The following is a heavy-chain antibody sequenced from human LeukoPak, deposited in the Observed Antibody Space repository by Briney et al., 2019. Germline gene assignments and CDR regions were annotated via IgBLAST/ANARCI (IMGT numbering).Heavy chain of an antibody. CDR3: ARGTGDPPFFDY. J-gene: IGHJ4*02. Sequence: ASVKVSCKASGYTFTAYYMHWVRQAPGQGLEWMGRLNPNSGGTNFAQKFQGRVTMTRDTSTNTAYLELSRLRSDDTAVYYCARGTGDPPFFDYWGQGTLVTVSS. CDR2: LNPNSGGT. D-gene: IGHD7-27*01. CDR1: GYTFTAYY. V-gene: IGHV1-2*06.